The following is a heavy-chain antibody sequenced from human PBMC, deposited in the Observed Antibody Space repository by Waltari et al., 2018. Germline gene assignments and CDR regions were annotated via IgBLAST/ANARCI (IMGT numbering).Heavy chain of an antibody. D-gene: IGHD3-10*01. CDR2: IDPEDGET. CDR1: GYTFMDYF. Sequence: EVELVQSGAEVKKTGATVKISCKASGYTFMDYFMHWVQQAPGKGLEWMGRIDPEDGETVYSEKFQGRVTITADTSTDTAYMELSSLTSGDTAVYYCAPLPGGSGQTFDYWGQGTLVTVS. J-gene: IGHJ4*02. V-gene: IGHV1-69-2*01. CDR3: APLPGGSGQTFDY.